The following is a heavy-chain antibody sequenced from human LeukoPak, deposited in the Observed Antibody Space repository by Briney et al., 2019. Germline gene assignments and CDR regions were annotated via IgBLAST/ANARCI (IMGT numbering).Heavy chain of an antibody. V-gene: IGHV4-4*07. D-gene: IGHD4-23*01. CDR1: GFSISSYH. CDR3: ARGLRWEGHFDY. CDR2: IYTSVST. J-gene: IGHJ4*02. Sequence: SETLSLTCTVSGFSISSYHWSWIRRPAGKGLEWIGRIYTSVSTNYNPSLKSRVTMSVDTSKNQFSLKLSSVTAADTAVYYCARGLRWEGHFDYWGQGTLVTVSS.